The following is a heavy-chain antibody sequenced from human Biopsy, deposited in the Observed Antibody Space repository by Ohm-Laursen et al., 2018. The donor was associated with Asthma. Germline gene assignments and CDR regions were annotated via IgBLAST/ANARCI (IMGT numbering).Heavy chain of an antibody. J-gene: IGHJ6*02. CDR3: AREPIKATYFYGMDV. Sequence: SLRLSCAASGFTFSRYVMHWVRQAPGKGLEWVAVISNDGKNEYYGDSVKGRFTISRDKSKSTLYLQLSSLRAEDTAVHFCAREPIKATYFYGMDVWGQGTTVTVSS. CDR2: ISNDGKNE. D-gene: IGHD3-9*01. V-gene: IGHV3-30*04. CDR1: GFTFSRYV.